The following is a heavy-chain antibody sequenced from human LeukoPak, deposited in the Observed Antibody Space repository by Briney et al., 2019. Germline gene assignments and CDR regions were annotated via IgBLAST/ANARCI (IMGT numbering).Heavy chain of an antibody. V-gene: IGHV3-48*02. CDR2: ISSSSSTI. D-gene: IGHD3-22*01. CDR1: GFSFIYYS. CDR3: ARGGDTSGYYFGY. Sequence: PGGSLRLSCAASGFSFIYYSMNWVRQAPGKGLGWVAHISSSSSTIYYADSVKGRFIVSRDDAKDSVFLQMNTLRDEDTAVYYCARGGDTSGYYFGYWGQGTRVTVSS. J-gene: IGHJ4*02.